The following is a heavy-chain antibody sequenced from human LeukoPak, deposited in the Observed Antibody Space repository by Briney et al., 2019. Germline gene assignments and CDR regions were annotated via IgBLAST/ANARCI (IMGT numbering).Heavy chain of an antibody. CDR3: AREDYYDSSGYQRLYYFDY. CDR1: GYTFTSYY. CDR2: INPSGGST. Sequence: ASVKVSCKASGYTFTSYYMHWVRQAPGQGLEWMGIINPSGGSTSYAQKFQGRVTMTRDTSTSTVYMELSSLRSEDTAVYYCAREDYYDSSGYQRLYYFDYWGQGTLVTVSS. D-gene: IGHD3-22*01. J-gene: IGHJ4*02. V-gene: IGHV1-46*01.